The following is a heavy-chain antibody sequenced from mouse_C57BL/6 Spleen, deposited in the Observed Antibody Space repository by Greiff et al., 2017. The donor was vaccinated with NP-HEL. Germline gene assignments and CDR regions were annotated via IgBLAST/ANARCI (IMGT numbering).Heavy chain of an antibody. V-gene: IGHV1-64*01. CDR2: IHPNSGST. CDR3: ARKGVGPHYAMDY. D-gene: IGHD1-1*02. J-gene: IGHJ4*01. Sequence: QVQLQQPGAELVKPGASVKLSCKASGYTFTSYWMHWVKQRPGQGLEWIGMIHPNSGSTNYNEKFKSKATLTVDKSSSTAYMQLSSLTSEDSAVYYCARKGVGPHYAMDYWGQGTSVTVSS. CDR1: GYTFTSYW.